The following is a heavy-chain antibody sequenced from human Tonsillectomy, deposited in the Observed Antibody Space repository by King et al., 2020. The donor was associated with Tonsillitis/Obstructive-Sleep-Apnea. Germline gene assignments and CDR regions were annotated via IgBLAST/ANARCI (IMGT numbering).Heavy chain of an antibody. CDR2: INTNTGNP. V-gene: IGHV7-4-1*02. J-gene: IGHJ6*03. D-gene: IGHD3-3*01. Sequence: QWQLVQSGSGLKKPGASVRVSCKASGYSFTSYAMHWVRQAPGQGLEWMGWINTNTGNPTYAQGFTGRFVFSLDTSVSTAYLQINSLKAEDTAVYYCARGMDDDLWSRHLTYRYYMDVWGKGTTVTVSS. CDR3: ARGMDDDLWSRHLTYRYYMDV. CDR1: GYSFTSYA.